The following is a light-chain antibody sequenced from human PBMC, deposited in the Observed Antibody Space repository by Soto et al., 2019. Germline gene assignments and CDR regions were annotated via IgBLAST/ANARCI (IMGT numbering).Light chain of an antibody. J-gene: IGKJ1*01. V-gene: IGKV3-15*01. CDR1: QSVSSN. Sequence: EIVMTQSPATLSVSPGERATLSCSASQSVSSNLAWYQQKPGQAPRLLIYGASTRATGIPARFSGSGPGTEFTLTISSLQSEDFAVYYCQQYNNWPPLTFGQGTKVDIK. CDR3: QQYNNWPPLT. CDR2: GAS.